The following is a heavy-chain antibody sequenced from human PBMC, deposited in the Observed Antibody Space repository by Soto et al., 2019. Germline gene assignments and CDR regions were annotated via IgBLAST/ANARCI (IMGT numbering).Heavy chain of an antibody. CDR2: MNPNSGNT. Sequence: QVQLVQSGAEVKKPGASVKVSCKASGYTFTSYDINWVRQATGQGLEWMGWMNPNSGNTGYAQKFQGRVTMTSNTSVSTAYMELSSLRSEDTAVYYCARPCSGGSCYSYYMDVWGKGTTVTVSS. CDR1: GYTFTSYD. J-gene: IGHJ6*03. D-gene: IGHD2-15*01. CDR3: ARPCSGGSCYSYYMDV. V-gene: IGHV1-8*01.